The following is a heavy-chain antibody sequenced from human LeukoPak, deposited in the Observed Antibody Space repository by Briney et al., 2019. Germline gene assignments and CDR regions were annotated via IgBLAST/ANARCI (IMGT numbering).Heavy chain of an antibody. J-gene: IGHJ4*02. CDR2: ISWNSGNI. CDR3: VKRWTGTTIGQQDY. CDR1: GFTFSSYE. D-gene: IGHD1-1*01. V-gene: IGHV3-9*03. Sequence: PGGSLRLSCAASGFTFSSYEMNWVRQAPGKGLEWVSGISWNSGNIGYADSVKGRFTISRDNSKNTLYLQMNSLRAEDMAVYYCVKRWTGTTIGQQDYWGQGTLVTVSS.